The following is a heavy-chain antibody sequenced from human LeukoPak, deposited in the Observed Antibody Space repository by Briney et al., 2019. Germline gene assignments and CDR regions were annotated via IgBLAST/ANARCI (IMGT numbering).Heavy chain of an antibody. CDR2: IYHSGST. J-gene: IGHJ5*02. CDR3: ASRRIDGITVVRSHPLFDP. D-gene: IGHD3-10*01. V-gene: IGHV4-4*02. Sequence: PSETLSLTCAVSGGSISSSNWWSWVRQPPGKGLEWIGEIYHSGSTNYNPSLKSRVTISVDKSKNQFSLKLSSVTAADTAVYYCASRRIDGITVVRSHPLFDPWGQGTLVTVSS. CDR1: GGSISSSNW.